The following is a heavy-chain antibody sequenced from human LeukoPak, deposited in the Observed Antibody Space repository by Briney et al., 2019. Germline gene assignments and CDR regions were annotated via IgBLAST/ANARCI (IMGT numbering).Heavy chain of an antibody. J-gene: IGHJ4*02. CDR3: ARDFAVMAY. CDR2: ISSSSTSI. D-gene: IGHD2-21*01. V-gene: IGHV3-21*03. CDR1: GFTFSDYT. Sequence: GGSLRLSCAASGFTFSDYTMNWVRQAPGKGPEWVSSISSSSTSIYYADSVKGRFTISRDNAKNSLYLQMNSLRAEDTAMYYCARDFAVMAYWGQGTLVTVSS.